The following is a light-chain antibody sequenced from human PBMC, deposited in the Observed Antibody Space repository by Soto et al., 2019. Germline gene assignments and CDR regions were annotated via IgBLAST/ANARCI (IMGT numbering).Light chain of an antibody. J-gene: IGKJ2*01. CDR2: DSS. Sequence: EIVLTQSPATLSLSPGERATLSCRASQSIISFLAWYQQKPGQAPRLLIYDSSNRATGIPARFSGSGSGTDFTLTISSLEPEDFAVYYCQQRSNGPAYTFGQGTKLEIK. V-gene: IGKV3-11*01. CDR1: QSIISF. CDR3: QQRSNGPAYT.